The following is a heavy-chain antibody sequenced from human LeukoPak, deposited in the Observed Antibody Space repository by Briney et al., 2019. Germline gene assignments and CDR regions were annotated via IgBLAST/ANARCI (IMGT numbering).Heavy chain of an antibody. Sequence: GGSLRLSCAASGFTFSSHWMNWVRQAPGKGLVWVSRIASDGSSTTYADSVKGRFSISRDNAKNTLYLQMNSLRVEDTAVYYCARGRPHGNDYWGQGTLVTVSS. CDR3: ARGRPHGNDY. CDR2: IASDGSST. V-gene: IGHV3-74*01. D-gene: IGHD4-23*01. J-gene: IGHJ4*02. CDR1: GFTFSSHW.